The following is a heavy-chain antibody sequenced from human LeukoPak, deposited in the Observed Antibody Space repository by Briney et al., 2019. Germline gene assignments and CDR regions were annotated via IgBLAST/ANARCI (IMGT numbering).Heavy chain of an antibody. V-gene: IGHV1-18*01. J-gene: IGHJ1*01. CDR3: ARDRKQWLVQPGYFQH. CDR1: GYTFTSYG. D-gene: IGHD6-19*01. CDR2: ISAYNGNT. Sequence: ASVKVSCKASGYTFTSYGISWVRQAPGQGLEWMGWISAYNGNTNYAQKLQGRVTMTTDTSTSTAYMELRSLRSDDTAVYYCARDRKQWLVQPGYFQHWGQGTLVTVSS.